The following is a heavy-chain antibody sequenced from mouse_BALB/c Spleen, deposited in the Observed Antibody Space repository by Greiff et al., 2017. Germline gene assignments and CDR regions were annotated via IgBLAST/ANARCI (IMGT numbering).Heavy chain of an antibody. Sequence: DVKVEESGGGLVKPGGSLKLSCAASGFTFSSYTMSWVRQTPEKRLEWVATISSGGGNTYYPDSVKGRFTISRDNAKNNLYLQMSSLRSEDTALYYCARWANDYDYWGQGTTLTVSS. CDR2: ISSGGGNT. CDR1: GFTFSSYT. J-gene: IGHJ2*01. D-gene: IGHD2-4*01. V-gene: IGHV5-9*03. CDR3: ARWANDYDY.